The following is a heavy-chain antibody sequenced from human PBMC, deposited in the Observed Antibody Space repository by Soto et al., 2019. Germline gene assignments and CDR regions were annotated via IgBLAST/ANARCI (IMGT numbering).Heavy chain of an antibody. Sequence: QVQLQQWGAGLLKPSETLSLTCAVYGGSFSGYYWSWIRQPPGKGLEWIGEINHSGSTNYNPSLKRRSTISVDTAKNQFSLKLSSVTAADSAVYYCARVSGSTTYYWGQGTLVTVSS. CDR2: INHSGST. V-gene: IGHV4-34*01. CDR3: ARVSGSTTYY. J-gene: IGHJ4*02. CDR1: GGSFSGYY. D-gene: IGHD3-10*01.